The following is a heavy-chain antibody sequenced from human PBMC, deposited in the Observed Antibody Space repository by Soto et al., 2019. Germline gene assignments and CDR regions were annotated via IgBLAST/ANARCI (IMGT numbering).Heavy chain of an antibody. CDR1: GYTFTSYA. CDR3: ARDRGVLRYYCSSTSCYSGWFDP. J-gene: IGHJ5*02. Sequence: ASVKVSCKASGYTFTSYAMHWVRQAPGQRLEWMGWINAGNGNTKYSQKFRGRVTITRDTSASTAYMELSSLRSEDTAVYYCARDRGVLRYYCSSTSCYSGWFDPWGQGTLVTVSS. CDR2: INAGNGNT. V-gene: IGHV1-3*01. D-gene: IGHD2-2*01.